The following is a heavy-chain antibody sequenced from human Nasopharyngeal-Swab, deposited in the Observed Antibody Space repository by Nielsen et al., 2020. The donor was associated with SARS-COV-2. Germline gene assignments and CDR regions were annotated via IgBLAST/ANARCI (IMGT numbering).Heavy chain of an antibody. D-gene: IGHD3-3*01. V-gene: IGHV3-21*01. Sequence: GESLKISCAASGFTFNNYNFNWVRQAPGTGLEWVSSISSSSPYIYYADSGKGRFTISRDSAKNSLYLQMTSLRAEDTAVYYCARDGLDYDFWSAYFMDVWGQGTTVTVSS. CDR3: ARDGLDYDFWSAYFMDV. CDR2: ISSSSPYI. CDR1: GFTFNNYN. J-gene: IGHJ6*02.